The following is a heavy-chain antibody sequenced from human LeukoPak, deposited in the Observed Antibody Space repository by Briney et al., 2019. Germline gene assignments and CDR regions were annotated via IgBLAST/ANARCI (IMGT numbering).Heavy chain of an antibody. D-gene: IGHD5-18*01. CDR1: GYTLTELS. V-gene: IGHV1-24*01. J-gene: IGHJ6*03. Sequence: ASVKVSCKVSGYTLTELSMHWVRQAPGKGLEWMGGFDPEDGETIYAQKFQGRVTMTEDTSTDTAYMEQSSLRSEDTAVYYCATPQPRGYSYGYDRDYYYYMDVWGKGTTVTVSS. CDR3: ATPQPRGYSYGYDRDYYYYMDV. CDR2: FDPEDGET.